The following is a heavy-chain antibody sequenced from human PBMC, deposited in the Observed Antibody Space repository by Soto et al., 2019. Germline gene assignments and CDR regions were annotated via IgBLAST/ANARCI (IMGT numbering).Heavy chain of an antibody. V-gene: IGHV4-30-2*01. CDR2: IYHSVST. Sequence: SETLSLTCAVSGGSISSGGYSWSWIRQPPGQGLEWIAYIYHSVSTYYNPSLKSRVTISVDTSKNQFSLKLSSVTAADTAVYYCARAEYCSGGSWCFDIWGQGTMVTVSS. CDR3: ARAEYCSGGSWCFDI. J-gene: IGHJ3*02. D-gene: IGHD2-15*01. CDR1: GGSISSGGYS.